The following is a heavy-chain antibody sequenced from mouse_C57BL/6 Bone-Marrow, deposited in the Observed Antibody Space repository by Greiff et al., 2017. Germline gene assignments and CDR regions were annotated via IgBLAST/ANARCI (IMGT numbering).Heavy chain of an antibody. Sequence: EVKLVESGEGLVKPGGSLKLSCAASGFTFSSYAMSWVRQTPEKRLEWVAYISSGGDYIYYADTVKGRFTISRDNARNTLYLQMSSLKSEDTAMYYCRREAITTVVARYGFDDRGQGTTLTVSS. J-gene: IGHJ2*01. V-gene: IGHV5-9-1*02. CDR3: RREAITTVVARYGFDD. CDR1: GFTFSSYA. D-gene: IGHD1-1*01. CDR2: ISSGGDYI.